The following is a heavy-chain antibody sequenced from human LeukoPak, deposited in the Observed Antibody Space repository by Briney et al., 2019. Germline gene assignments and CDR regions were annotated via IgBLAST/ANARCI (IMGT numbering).Heavy chain of an antibody. CDR1: GYSISSGYY. V-gene: IGHV4-38-2*01. J-gene: IGHJ4*02. D-gene: IGHD6-13*01. CDR2: IYHSGST. CDR3: ARVRIAAADYFDY. Sequence: PSETLSLTCGVSGYSISSGYYWGWIRQPPGKGLEWTGNIYHSGSTYYNPSLMSRVTISVDTSKYQFSLKLSSVTAADTAVYYCARVRIAAADYFDYWGQGTLVTVSS.